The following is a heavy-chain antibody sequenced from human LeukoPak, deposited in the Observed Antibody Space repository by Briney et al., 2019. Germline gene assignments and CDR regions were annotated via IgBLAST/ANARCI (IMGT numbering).Heavy chain of an antibody. CDR1: GFTFSSYG. V-gene: IGHV3-30*18. J-gene: IGHJ4*02. Sequence: GGSLRLSCAASGFTFSSYGMHWVRQAPGKGLERVAVISYDGSNKYYADSVKGRFTISRDNSKNTLYLQVNSLRAEDTAVYYCAKDTEMATSYYFDYWGQGTLVTVSS. CDR2: ISYDGSNK. CDR3: AKDTEMATSYYFDY. D-gene: IGHD5-24*01.